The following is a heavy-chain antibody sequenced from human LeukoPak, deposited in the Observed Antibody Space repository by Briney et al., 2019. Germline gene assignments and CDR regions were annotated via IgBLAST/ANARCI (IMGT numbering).Heavy chain of an antibody. CDR1: GFTFSSHE. Sequence: PGGSLRLSCAASGFTFSSHEMNWVRQAPGKGLEWVSYISSSGSIIYYADSVKGRFTISRDNAKSSLFLQMNSLRAEDTAAYYCARATLAFDYWGQGTLVTVSS. D-gene: IGHD2-15*01. CDR3: ARATLAFDY. CDR2: ISSSGSII. V-gene: IGHV3-48*03. J-gene: IGHJ4*02.